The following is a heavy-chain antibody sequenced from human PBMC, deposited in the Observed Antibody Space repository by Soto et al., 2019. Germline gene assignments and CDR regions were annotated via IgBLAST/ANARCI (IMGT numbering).Heavy chain of an antibody. CDR1: GGSISSSSYY. V-gene: IGHV4-39*01. J-gene: IGHJ6*03. D-gene: IGHD3-3*01. CDR3: ARRYYDFWSGYYYYYMDV. Sequence: PSETLSLTCTVSGGSISSSSYYWGWIRQPPGKGLEWIGSIYYSGSTYYKPSLKSRVTISVDTSKNQFSLKLSSVTAADTAVYYCARRYYDFWSGYYYYYMDVWGKGTTVTVSS. CDR2: IYYSGST.